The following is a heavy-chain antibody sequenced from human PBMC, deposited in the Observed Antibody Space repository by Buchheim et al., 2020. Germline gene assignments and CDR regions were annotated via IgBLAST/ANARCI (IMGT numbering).Heavy chain of an antibody. D-gene: IGHD3-10*01. V-gene: IGHV3-74*01. CDR1: GFTFSSYW. CDR2: INSDGSST. J-gene: IGHJ6*02. CDR3: ARAVREVRGVITHYYYYYGMDV. Sequence: EVQLVESGGGLVQPGGSLRLSCAASGFTFSSYWMHWVRQAPGKGLVWVSRINSDGSSTSYADSVKGRFTISRDNAKNTLYPQMNSLRAEDTAVYYCARAVREVRGVITHYYYYYGMDVWGQGTT.